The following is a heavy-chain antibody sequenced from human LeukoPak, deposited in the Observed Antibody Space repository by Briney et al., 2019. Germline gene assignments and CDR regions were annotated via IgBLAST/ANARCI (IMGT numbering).Heavy chain of an antibody. CDR2: ISGSGGST. D-gene: IGHD6-19*01. CDR3: AKDQEYSSGLFDY. V-gene: IGHV3-23*01. J-gene: IGHJ4*02. CDR1: GFTFSSYA. Sequence: PGGSLRLSSAASGFTFSSYAMSWVRQAPGKGLEWVSAISGSGGSTYYADSVKGRFTISRDNSKNTLYLQMNSLRAEDTAVYYCAKDQEYSSGLFDYWGQGTLVTVSS.